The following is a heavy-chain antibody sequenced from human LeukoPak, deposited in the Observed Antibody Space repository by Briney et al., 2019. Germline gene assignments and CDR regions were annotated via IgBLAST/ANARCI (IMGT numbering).Heavy chain of an antibody. CDR3: ARKRSPKSYFDY. V-gene: IGHV4-39*01. CDR1: GGSISSSSYY. CDR2: IYYSGST. J-gene: IGHJ4*02. Sequence: SETLSLTCTVSGGSISSSSYYWGWIRQPPGKELEWIGSIYYSGSTYYNPSLKSRVTISVDTSKNQFSLRLSSVTAADTAVYYCARKRSPKSYFDYWGQGTLVTVSS.